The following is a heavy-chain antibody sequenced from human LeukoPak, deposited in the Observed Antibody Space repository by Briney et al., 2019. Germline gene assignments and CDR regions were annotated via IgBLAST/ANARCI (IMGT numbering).Heavy chain of an antibody. J-gene: IGHJ4*02. D-gene: IGHD3-10*01. CDR2: IYYSGST. CDR3: AREGDYYGSGSYPFDY. V-gene: IGHV4-31*03. CDR1: GGSISSGGYY. Sequence: PSETLSLTCTVSGGSISSGGYYWSWIRQHPGKGLEWIGYIYYSGSTYYNPSLKSRVTISVDTSKNQFSLKLSSVIAADTAVYYCAREGDYYGSGSYPFDYWGQGTLVTVSS.